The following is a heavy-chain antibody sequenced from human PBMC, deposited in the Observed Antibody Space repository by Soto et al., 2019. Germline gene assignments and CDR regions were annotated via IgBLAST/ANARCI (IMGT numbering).Heavy chain of an antibody. V-gene: IGHV4-34*01. CDR3: ARGGYTYGYGY. J-gene: IGHJ4*02. CDR2: INHGGST. Sequence: QLQLQQWAAGLLKPSETLSLSCAVYGGSFSGWYWSWIRQPPGKGLEWIGEINHGGSTNYNPSLKSRVTISVYTSKNQFSLKLSSVTAADTAVYYCARGGYTYGYGYWGQGTLVTVSS. D-gene: IGHD5-18*01. CDR1: GGSFSGWY.